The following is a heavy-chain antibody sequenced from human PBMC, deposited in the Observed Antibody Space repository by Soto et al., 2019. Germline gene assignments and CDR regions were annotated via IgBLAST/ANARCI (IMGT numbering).Heavy chain of an antibody. CDR3: ARGQYYYDSSGYYAFDI. CDR1: GFTVSSNY. Sequence: EVQLVETGGGLIQPGGSLRLSCAASGFTVSSNYMSWVRQAPGKGLEWVSVIYSGGSTYYADSVKGRFTISRDTPKNTLYLQMNSLRAEDTAVYYCARGQYYYDSSGYYAFDIWGQGTMVTVSS. V-gene: IGHV3-53*02. J-gene: IGHJ3*02. D-gene: IGHD3-22*01. CDR2: IYSGGST.